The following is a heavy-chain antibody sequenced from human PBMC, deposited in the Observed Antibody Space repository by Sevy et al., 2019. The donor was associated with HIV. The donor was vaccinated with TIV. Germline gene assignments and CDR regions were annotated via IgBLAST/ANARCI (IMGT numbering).Heavy chain of an antibody. CDR2: ISGFGDKT. Sequence: GGSLRLSCAVSGVTFSDYAMSWVRQAPGKGLEWVSFISGFGDKTYYADSVRGRFTISRDNSKNTLHLQMNGLKAEDTAVYYCAKAGGINWFYYYYGMDVWGQGTTVTVSS. V-gene: IGHV3-23*01. J-gene: IGHJ6*02. CDR3: AKAGGINWFYYYYGMDV. D-gene: IGHD1-1*01. CDR1: GVTFSDYA.